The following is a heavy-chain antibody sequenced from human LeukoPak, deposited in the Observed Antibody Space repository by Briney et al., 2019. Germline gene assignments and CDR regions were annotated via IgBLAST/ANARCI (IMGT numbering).Heavy chain of an antibody. CDR3: ARPTARLGWFDP. CDR2: IYHSGST. CDR1: GYSISSGSY. J-gene: IGHJ5*02. D-gene: IGHD6-6*01. V-gene: IGHV4-38-2*02. Sequence: SETLSLTCTVSGYSISSGSYWGWIRQPPGKGLEWVGSIYHSGSTYHNPSLKSRVTISVDTSKNQFSLKLRSVTAADTAVYYCARPTARLGWFDPWGQGTLVTVSA.